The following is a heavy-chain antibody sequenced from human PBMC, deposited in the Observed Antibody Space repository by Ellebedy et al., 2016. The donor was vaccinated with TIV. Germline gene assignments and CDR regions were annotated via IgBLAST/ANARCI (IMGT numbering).Heavy chain of an antibody. V-gene: IGHV4-38-2*02. D-gene: IGHD2-2*01. CDR3: ARGQVVPVARCPFDN. CDR1: AYSISSGYY. CDR2: ISHSGNA. J-gene: IGHJ4*02. Sequence: MPSETLSLTCTVSAYSISSGYYWGWIRQPPGKGREWIGSISHSGNAYYNASLRSRVTISVDTSKNQFSLQLSSVAAADTAVYYCARGQVVPVARCPFDNWGQGTLVTVSS.